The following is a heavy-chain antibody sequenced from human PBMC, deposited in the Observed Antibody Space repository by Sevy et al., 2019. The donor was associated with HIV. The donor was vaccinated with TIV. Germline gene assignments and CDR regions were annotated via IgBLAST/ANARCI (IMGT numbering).Heavy chain of an antibody. D-gene: IGHD4-17*01. CDR3: AKVPPHYVGGYYYYYGMDV. CDR1: GFTFSSYA. J-gene: IGHJ6*02. V-gene: IGHV3-23*01. CDR2: ISGSGGST. Sequence: GGSLRLSCAASGFTFSSYAMSWVRQAPGKGLEWVSAISGSGGSTYYADSVKGRFTISRDNSKNTLYLQMNSLRAEDTAVYYCAKVPPHYVGGYYYYYGMDVWGQGTTVTVSS.